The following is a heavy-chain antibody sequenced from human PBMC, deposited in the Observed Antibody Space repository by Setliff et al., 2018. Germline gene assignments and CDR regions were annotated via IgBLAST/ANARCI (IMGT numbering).Heavy chain of an antibody. CDR1: GGSFSGYH. CDR2: ISHSGDP. CDR3: ARHGLHCTNGICPPPFDP. J-gene: IGHJ5*02. D-gene: IGHD2-8*01. Sequence: PSETLSLTCAVYGGSFSGYHWSWIRQPPGMGLEWIGEISHSGDPNYNPSLKSRVTISLDTSKNQFSRKLTSVTAADTAVYYCARHGLHCTNGICPPPFDPWGQGTLVTVSS. V-gene: IGHV4-34*01.